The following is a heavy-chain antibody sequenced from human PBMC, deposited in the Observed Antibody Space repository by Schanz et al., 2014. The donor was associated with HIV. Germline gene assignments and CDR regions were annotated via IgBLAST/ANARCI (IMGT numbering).Heavy chain of an antibody. CDR3: AKDQGDVSGTPFDY. CDR1: GFTFSSSG. Sequence: QVQLVESGGGVVQPGRSLRLSCTASGFTFSSSGMHWVRQAPGKGLEWGAVITYDGINKYYADSVKGRFTISRDNSKNTLYLQMNSLRAEDTAVYYCAKDQGDVSGTPFDYWGQGTLVTVSS. D-gene: IGHD1-20*01. V-gene: IGHV3-30*18. CDR2: ITYDGINK. J-gene: IGHJ4*02.